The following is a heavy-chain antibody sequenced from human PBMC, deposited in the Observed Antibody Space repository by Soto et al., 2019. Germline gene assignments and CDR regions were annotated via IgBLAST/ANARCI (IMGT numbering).Heavy chain of an antibody. V-gene: IGHV3-74*01. CDR3: ARGARNYYYFDY. J-gene: IGHJ4*02. D-gene: IGHD1-7*01. CDR2: INGDGSTT. Sequence: EVQLVESGGGLVQPGGSQSFSCAASGFTFSNYWMHWVRQAPGKGLVWVSRINGDGSTTNYADSVKGRFTISRDNDKNTLYLQMNSLRAEDTAVYYCARGARNYYYFDYWGQGTLVTVSS. CDR1: GFTFSNYW.